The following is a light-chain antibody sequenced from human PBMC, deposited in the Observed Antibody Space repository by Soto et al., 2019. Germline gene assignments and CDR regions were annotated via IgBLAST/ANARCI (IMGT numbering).Light chain of an antibody. CDR3: QQSHSGPLT. CDR1: QNIGNF. CDR2: AAS. Sequence: DIQMTQSPSSLSASVGDRVTITCRASQNIGNFLNWYQHKSGKAPKLLIYAASSLQSGIPSRFGGSGSGTDFTLTINNLQPEDVATYYCQQSHSGPLTFGGGTKVEIK. J-gene: IGKJ4*01. V-gene: IGKV1-39*01.